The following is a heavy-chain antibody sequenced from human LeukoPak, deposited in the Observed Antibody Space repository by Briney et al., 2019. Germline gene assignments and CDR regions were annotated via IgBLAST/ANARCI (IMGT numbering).Heavy chain of an antibody. J-gene: IGHJ4*02. CDR3: ASAALAYCGGDCYHTFDY. Sequence: ASVKVSCKASGYTFTGYYMHWVRQAPGQGLEWMGRINPNSGGTNYAQKFQGRVTMTRDTSISTAYMELSRLRSDDTAVYYCASAALAYCGGDCYHTFDYWGQGTLVTVSS. D-gene: IGHD2-21*02. CDR1: GYTFTGYY. V-gene: IGHV1-2*06. CDR2: INPNSGGT.